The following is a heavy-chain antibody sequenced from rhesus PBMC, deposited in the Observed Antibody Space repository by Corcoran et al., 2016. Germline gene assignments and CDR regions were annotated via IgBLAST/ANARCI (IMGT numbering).Heavy chain of an antibody. CDR1: GGSISSSYYY. CDR3: ARRLSSAFDY. CDR2: ISYSGST. J-gene: IGHJ4*01. D-gene: IGHD6-31*01. V-gene: IGHV4-122*02. Sequence: QVQLQESGPGLVKPSETLSLTCAVSGGSISSSYYYWSWIRQAPGKGLEWIGYISYSGSTSYHPSLKSRVTISRDTSKNQFSLKLSSVTAADTAVYYCARRLSSAFDYWGQGVLVTVSS.